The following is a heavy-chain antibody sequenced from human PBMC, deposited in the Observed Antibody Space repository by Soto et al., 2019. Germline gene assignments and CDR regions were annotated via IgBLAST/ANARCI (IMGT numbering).Heavy chain of an antibody. CDR1: GYTFTSYY. CDR3: ASSLLWFGESSGWFDP. D-gene: IGHD3-10*01. Sequence: ASVKVSCKASGYTFTSYYMHWVRQAPGQGLEWMGIINPSGGSTSYAQKFQGRVTMTRDTSTSTVYMELSSLRSEDTAVYYCASSLLWFGESSGWFDPWGQGTLVTVSS. CDR2: INPSGGST. J-gene: IGHJ5*02. V-gene: IGHV1-46*03.